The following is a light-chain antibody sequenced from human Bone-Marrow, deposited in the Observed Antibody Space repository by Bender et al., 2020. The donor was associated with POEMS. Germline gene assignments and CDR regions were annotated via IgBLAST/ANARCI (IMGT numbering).Light chain of an antibody. V-gene: IGLV2-14*03. CDR1: NSDIGDQTF. CDR3: ASYTGTTDVVV. CDR2: DVN. J-gene: IGLJ2*01. Sequence: QSALTKPASVSGSPGQSITISCTGANSDIGDQTFVSWYQQHPGKAPKLIISDVNTRPSGVSYRFSASKSANTASLTISGLRTEDEAVYFCASYTGTTDVVVFGGGTGLTVL.